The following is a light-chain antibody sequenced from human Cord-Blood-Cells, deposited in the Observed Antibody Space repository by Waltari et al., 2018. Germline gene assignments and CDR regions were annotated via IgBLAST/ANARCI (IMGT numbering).Light chain of an antibody. CDR3: QQYNNWPSWT. CDR1: QSVSSN. Sequence: EIAMTQSPDPPPVSPGERATLSCRASQSVSSNLAGYQQKPGQAPRLLIYGASTRATGIPARFSGSGSGTEFTLTISSLQSEEFAVYYCQQYNNWPSWTFGQGTKVEIK. CDR2: GAS. V-gene: IGKV3-15*01. J-gene: IGKJ1*01.